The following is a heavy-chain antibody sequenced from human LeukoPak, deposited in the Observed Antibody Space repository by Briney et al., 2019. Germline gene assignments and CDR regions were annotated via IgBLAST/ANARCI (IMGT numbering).Heavy chain of an antibody. CDR1: GGSISSYY. D-gene: IGHD3-10*01. J-gene: IGHJ5*02. CDR3: ARDATYYYGSWSYAWFDP. Sequence: PSETLSLTCTVSGGSISSYYWSWIRQPPGKGLEWIGYIYYSGSTNYNPSLKSRVTISVDTSKNQFSLKLSSVTAADTAVYYCARDATYYYGSWSYAWFDPWGQGTLVTVSS. V-gene: IGHV4-59*01. CDR2: IYYSGST.